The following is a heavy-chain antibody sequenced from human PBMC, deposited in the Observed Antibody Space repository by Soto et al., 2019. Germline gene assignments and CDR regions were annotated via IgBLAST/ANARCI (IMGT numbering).Heavy chain of an antibody. V-gene: IGHV4-59*01. D-gene: IGHD3-16*01. Sequence: SETLSLTCTVSGGSISSYYWSWIRQPPGKGLEWIGYIYYSGSTNYNPSLKSRGTISVDTSKNQFSLKLSSVTAAETAVYYCARWGGGVAAPYYFDYWGQGTLVTVSS. CDR1: GGSISSYY. CDR3: ARWGGGVAAPYYFDY. J-gene: IGHJ4*02. CDR2: IYYSGST.